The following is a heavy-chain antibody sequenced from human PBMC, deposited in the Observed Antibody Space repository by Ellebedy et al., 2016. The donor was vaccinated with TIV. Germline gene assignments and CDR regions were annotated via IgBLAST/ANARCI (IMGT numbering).Heavy chain of an antibody. CDR3: AREDSSGWYFN. CDR1: GFSFSIYG. Sequence: GESLKISXAASGFSFSIYGMHWVRQAPGKGLEWVAVISYDGSNKFYADSVKGRLTISRDNSKNTLYLQMNSLRAEDTAVYYCAREDSSGWYFNWGQGTLVTVSS. D-gene: IGHD6-19*01. CDR2: ISYDGSNK. J-gene: IGHJ4*02. V-gene: IGHV3-30*03.